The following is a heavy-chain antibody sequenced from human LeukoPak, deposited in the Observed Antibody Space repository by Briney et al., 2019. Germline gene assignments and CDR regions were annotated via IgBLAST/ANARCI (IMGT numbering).Heavy chain of an antibody. J-gene: IGHJ4*02. CDR1: GDSINSGDY. V-gene: IGHV4-61*02. CDR3: ARDFSP. Sequence: SQTLSLTCTVSGDSINSGDYWTWIRQPAGKGPEWIGLIYTSGSTNYNPPLKSRVTISLDTSRKYISLKLSSVTAADTAVYYCARDFSPWGQGTLVTVSS. CDR2: IYTSGST.